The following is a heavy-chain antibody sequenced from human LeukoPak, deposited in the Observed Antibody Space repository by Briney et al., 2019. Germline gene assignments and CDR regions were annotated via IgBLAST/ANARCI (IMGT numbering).Heavy chain of an antibody. CDR1: GYTFTDYY. D-gene: IGHD5-18*01. Sequence: ASVTVSCTASGYTFTDYYMHWVRQAPGQGLEWMGWINPNSRGTDSAQKFQGRFSMTRDTSISTAYMELSRLRSDDTAVYYCARRARGYSHDAFDIWGQGTMVTVSS. J-gene: IGHJ3*02. V-gene: IGHV1-2*02. CDR3: ARRARGYSHDAFDI. CDR2: INPNSRGT.